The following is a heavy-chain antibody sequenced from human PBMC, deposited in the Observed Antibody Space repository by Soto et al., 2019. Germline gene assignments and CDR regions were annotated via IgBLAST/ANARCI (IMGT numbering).Heavy chain of an antibody. Sequence: GASVKVSCKTSGFTFTSSAVQWVRQTRGQGLEWIGWIVVGSGNAKYAQKFQDRVTITRDKSSNTAYLEVSSLRHGDTAVYYCTVDTYGSDYWGQGTLVTVSS. CDR3: TVDTYGSDY. D-gene: IGHD3-10*01. CDR2: IVVGSGNA. V-gene: IGHV1-58*01. CDR1: GFTFTSSA. J-gene: IGHJ4*02.